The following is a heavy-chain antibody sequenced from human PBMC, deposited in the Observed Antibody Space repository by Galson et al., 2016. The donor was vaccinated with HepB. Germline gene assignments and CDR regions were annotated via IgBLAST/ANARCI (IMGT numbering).Heavy chain of an antibody. V-gene: IGHV1-18*04. J-gene: IGHJ6*03. D-gene: IGHD1-26*01. Sequence: SVKVSCKASGYTFTSYGISWVRQAPGQGLEWMGWISVYNGDTNYAQKFQGRVTMTTDTTTAYMELRSLRSDDTAVYYCGRRTFSIVGPTSYYYYVDVWGKGTTVTVSS. CDR3: GRRTFSIVGPTSYYYYVDV. CDR1: GYTFTSYG. CDR2: ISVYNGDT.